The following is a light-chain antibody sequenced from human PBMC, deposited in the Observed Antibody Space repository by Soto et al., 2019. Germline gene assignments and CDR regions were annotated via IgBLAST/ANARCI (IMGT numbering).Light chain of an antibody. J-gene: IGKJ1*01. CDR3: QQSYNTVWT. V-gene: IGKV1-39*01. CDR2: DAT. Sequence: DIQMTQSPSSLSASVGDRVTIPCRATQNMRTYLNWYLHTPGKAPKLLIFDATTLQSGVPSRFSGSGSGTEFTLTISSLQPEDFATYYCQQSYNTVWTFGQGTKVDIK. CDR1: QNMRTY.